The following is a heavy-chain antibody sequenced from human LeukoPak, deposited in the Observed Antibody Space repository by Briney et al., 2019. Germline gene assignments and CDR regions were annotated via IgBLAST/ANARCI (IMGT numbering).Heavy chain of an antibody. V-gene: IGHV1-69*04. J-gene: IGHJ4*02. CDR3: AREGPKYSSSWWYFDY. D-gene: IGHD6-13*01. CDR2: IIPILGIA. CDR1: GGTFSSYA. Sequence: SVKVSCKASGGTFSSYAISWVRQAPGQGLEWMGRIIPILGIANYAQKFQGRVTITADKSTSTAYMELSSLRSEDTAVYYCAREGPKYSSSWWYFDYWGQGTLVTVSS.